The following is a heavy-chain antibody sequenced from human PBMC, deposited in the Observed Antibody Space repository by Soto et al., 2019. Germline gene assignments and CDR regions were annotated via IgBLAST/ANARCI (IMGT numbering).Heavy chain of an antibody. CDR2: IYHICIT. J-gene: IGHJ4*03. CDR3: AREGPHDKESVFEF. D-gene: IGHD3-9*01. V-gene: IGHV4-30-2*01. Sequence: SETQSLTCTVAGASISSGGYSRSWNRKPPEKSMERIGYIYHICITYYNPSLRSRVTVSVDTSKNQFSLNLRSVTAADTSVYFCAREGPHDKESVFEFWGQGTLVTVSS. CDR1: GASISSGGYS.